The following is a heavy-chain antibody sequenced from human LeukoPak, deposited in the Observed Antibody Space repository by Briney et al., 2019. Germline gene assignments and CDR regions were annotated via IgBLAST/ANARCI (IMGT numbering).Heavy chain of an antibody. J-gene: IGHJ6*02. Sequence: SETLSLTCTVSGGSISSGGYYCSWIPQHPGKGLESIGYIYYSGSTYYNPSLKSRVTISVDTSKNQFSLKLSSVTAADTAVYYCARDVAYYYYGMDVWGQGTTVTVSS. CDR2: IYYSGST. CDR3: ARDVAYYYYGMDV. V-gene: IGHV4-31*03. CDR1: GGSISSGGYY.